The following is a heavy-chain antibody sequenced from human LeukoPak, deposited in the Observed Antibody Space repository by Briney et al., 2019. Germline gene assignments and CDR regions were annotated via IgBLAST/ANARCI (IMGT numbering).Heavy chain of an antibody. V-gene: IGHV4-34*01. CDR2: INHSGST. J-gene: IGHJ4*02. CDR1: GFTVRNNY. CDR3: ARGSKYYDILG. D-gene: IGHD3-9*01. Sequence: GSLRLSCAASGFTVRNNYMNWVRRAPGKGLEWIGEINHSGSTNYNPSLKSRVTISVDTSKNQFSLKLSSVTAADTAVYYCARGSKYYDILGWGQGTLVTVSS.